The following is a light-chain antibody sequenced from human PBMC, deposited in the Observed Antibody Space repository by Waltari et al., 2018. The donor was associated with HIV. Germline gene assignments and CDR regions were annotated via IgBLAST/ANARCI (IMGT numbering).Light chain of an antibody. CDR3: QQFYRTPYT. V-gene: IGKV4-1*01. CDR1: QTIFYKSNNKNY. Sequence: DIVMTQSPESLAVSLCERATINCKSSQTIFYKSNNKNYLAWYQRKPGQSPKLLISWASNREFGVPDRFSGSGSGTDFTLTISSLQAEDVAVYYCQQFYRTPYTFGQGTRLEFK. CDR2: WAS. J-gene: IGKJ2*01.